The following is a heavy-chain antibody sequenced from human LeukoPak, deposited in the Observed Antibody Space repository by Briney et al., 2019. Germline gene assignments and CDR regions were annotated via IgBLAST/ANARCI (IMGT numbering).Heavy chain of an antibody. CDR3: ARHHVLRYFDWLSRRVSHFDY. D-gene: IGHD3-9*01. CDR1: GGSISSYY. V-gene: IGHV4-59*08. J-gene: IGHJ4*02. CDR2: IYYSGST. Sequence: SETLSLTCTVSGGSISSYYWSWIRQPPGKGLEWIGYIYYSGSTNYNPSLKSRVTISVDTSKNQFSLKLSSVTAADTAVYYCARHHVLRYFDWLSRRVSHFDYWGQGTLVTVSS.